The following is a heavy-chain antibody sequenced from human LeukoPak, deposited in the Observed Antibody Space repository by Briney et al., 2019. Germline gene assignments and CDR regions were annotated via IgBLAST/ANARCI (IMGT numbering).Heavy chain of an antibody. Sequence: ASVKVSCKASGYTFTSYDINWVRQATGQGLEWMGWMNPNSGNTGYAQKFQGRVTMTRNTSISTAYMELSSLRSEDTAVYYCARGRSTGGSYYCYGMDVWGQGTTVTVSS. D-gene: IGHD3-16*01. V-gene: IGHV1-8*01. CDR2: MNPNSGNT. CDR3: ARGRSTGGSYYCYGMDV. CDR1: GYTFTSYD. J-gene: IGHJ6*02.